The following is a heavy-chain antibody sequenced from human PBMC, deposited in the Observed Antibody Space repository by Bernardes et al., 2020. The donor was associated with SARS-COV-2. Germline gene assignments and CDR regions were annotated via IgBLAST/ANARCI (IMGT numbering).Heavy chain of an antibody. V-gene: IGHV3-74*01. D-gene: IGHD1-26*01. Sequence: GGSLRLSCAASGLTFSSYWMHWVRQVPGKGLVWVSRISSDGSSTSSADSVKGRFTISRDNAKNTLYLQMNSLRAEDTAVYYCARPGRPWAYYFDYWGQGTLVTVSS. CDR3: ARPGRPWAYYFDY. CDR2: ISSDGSST. J-gene: IGHJ4*02. CDR1: GLTFSSYW.